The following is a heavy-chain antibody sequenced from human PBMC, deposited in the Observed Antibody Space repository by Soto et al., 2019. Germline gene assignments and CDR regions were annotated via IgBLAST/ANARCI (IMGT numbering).Heavy chain of an antibody. CDR1: GFTVSSNY. CDR3: ARGRAVAGTYDAFDI. CDR2: IYSGGST. D-gene: IGHD6-19*01. Sequence: EVQLVESGGGLVQPGGSLRLSCAASGFTVSSNYMSWVRQAPGKGLEWVSVIYSGGSTYYAVSVKGRFTISRHNSKNTLYLQMNSLRAEDTAVYYCARGRAVAGTYDAFDIWGQGTMVTVSS. J-gene: IGHJ3*02. V-gene: IGHV3-53*04.